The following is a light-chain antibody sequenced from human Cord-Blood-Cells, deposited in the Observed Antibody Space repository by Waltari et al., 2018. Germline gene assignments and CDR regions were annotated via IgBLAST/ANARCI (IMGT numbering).Light chain of an antibody. CDR2: AAS. CDR1: QSISSY. CDR3: QQSYSTPPGT. V-gene: IGKV1-39*01. Sequence: DIQMTQSPSSLSASVGDRVTITCRASQSISSYLNCYQQKPGKAPKLLIYAASSLQSGVPSRFSGSGSGTDFTLTISSLQPEDFATYYCQQSYSTPPGTFGQGTKVEIK. J-gene: IGKJ1*01.